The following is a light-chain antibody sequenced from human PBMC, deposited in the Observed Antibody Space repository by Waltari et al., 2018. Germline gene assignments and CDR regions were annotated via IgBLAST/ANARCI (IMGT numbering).Light chain of an antibody. CDR3: GAWDSSLSAVL. CDR2: DNN. J-gene: IGLJ2*01. V-gene: IGLV1-51*01. CDR1: SSNIGGYY. Sequence: QSVLTQPPSVSGDPGQRVTISCTGSSSNIGGYYVYWYQQFPGTAPKLLIYDNNKGPSGVSDGFSGSKSGTSAALTITGLQPGDEAEYYCGAWDSSLSAVLFGGGTRLTVL.